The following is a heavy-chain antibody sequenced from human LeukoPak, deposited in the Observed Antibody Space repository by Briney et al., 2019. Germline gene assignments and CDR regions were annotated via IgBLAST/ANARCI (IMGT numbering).Heavy chain of an antibody. CDR1: AFTVSSSY. D-gene: IGHD2-15*01. CDR3: ARVGCSGGSCYTQYFHH. Sequence: GGSLRLSCAASAFTVSSSYISWVRQAPGKGLEWVSLIFSGGRTEYTDSVKGRFTIYTDNSKNTLYLQMNSLRAEDTAVYYCARVGCSGGSCYTQYFHHWGQGTLVTVSP. J-gene: IGHJ1*01. V-gene: IGHV3-53*01. CDR2: IFSGGRT.